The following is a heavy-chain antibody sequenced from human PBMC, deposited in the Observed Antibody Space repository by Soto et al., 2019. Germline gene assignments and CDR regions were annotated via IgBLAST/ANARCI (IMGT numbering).Heavy chain of an antibody. V-gene: IGHV1-18*04. Sequence: QVQLVQSGAEVKKPGSSVKVSCKASGYTFTSDGIRWVRQAPAQGLEWMGWISAYNGNTNYAQKLQGRVTMTTDTSTSTAYMELRSLRSDDTAVYYCARVGDLFGVVLSYGMDVWGQGTTVTVSS. CDR1: GYTFTSDG. D-gene: IGHD3-3*01. CDR2: ISAYNGNT. J-gene: IGHJ6*02. CDR3: ARVGDLFGVVLSYGMDV.